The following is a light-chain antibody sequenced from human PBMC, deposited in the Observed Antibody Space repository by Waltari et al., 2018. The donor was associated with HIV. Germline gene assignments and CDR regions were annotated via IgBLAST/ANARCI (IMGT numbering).Light chain of an antibody. Sequence: DIQMTQSPSSLSASVGDRVTVTCRARQGVRNELGWFQQKPGQAPQRLIYAASHLQSGVPSRFSGSGSETYFTLTITDLQPEDSATYFCLQHNSYPLITFGQGTRLEI. CDR2: AAS. V-gene: IGKV1-17*02. CDR3: LQHNSYPLIT. CDR1: QGVRNE. J-gene: IGKJ5*01.